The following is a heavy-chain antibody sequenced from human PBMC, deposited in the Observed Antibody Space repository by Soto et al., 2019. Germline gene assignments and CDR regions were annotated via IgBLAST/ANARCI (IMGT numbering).Heavy chain of an antibody. CDR2: ISAYNGNT. Sequence: QVQMVQSGAEVKKPGASVKVSCKASGYTFTGYGITWVRQAPGQGLEGIGWISAYNGNTNYAQKLQGRVTMTADTSTSTAYMELRSLRSDDTAVYYCAGGASTTFGVGTEYFQHWGQGTLVSVSS. V-gene: IGHV1-18*04. D-gene: IGHD3-3*01. CDR3: AGGASTTFGVGTEYFQH. J-gene: IGHJ1*01. CDR1: GYTFTGYG.